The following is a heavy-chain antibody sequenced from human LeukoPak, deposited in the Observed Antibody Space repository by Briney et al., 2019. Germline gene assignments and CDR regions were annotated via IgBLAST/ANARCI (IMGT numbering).Heavy chain of an antibody. CDR3: AKVSDFWSGYFDY. CDR2: ISGSGGST. V-gene: IGHV3-23*01. CDR1: GFTFSPYA. D-gene: IGHD3-3*01. Sequence: GGSLRLSCAGSGFTFSPYAMSWVRQAPGKGLEWVTGISGSGGSTYYADSVKGRFTISRDNSKNTLYLQMNSLRAEDTAVYYCAKVSDFWSGYFDYWGQGALVTVSS. J-gene: IGHJ4*02.